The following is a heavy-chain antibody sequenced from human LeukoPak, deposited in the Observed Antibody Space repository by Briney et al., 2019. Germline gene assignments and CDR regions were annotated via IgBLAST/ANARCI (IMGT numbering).Heavy chain of an antibody. D-gene: IGHD3-10*01. Sequence: SVKLSCKASGGTFSSYAISWVRQAPGQGLEWMGGIIPIFGTANYAQKFQGRVTITADESTSTAYMELSSLRSEDTAVYYCAREAGAGSDDAFDIWGQGTMVTVSS. V-gene: IGHV1-69*01. CDR3: AREAGAGSDDAFDI. J-gene: IGHJ3*02. CDR1: GGTFSSYA. CDR2: IIPIFGTA.